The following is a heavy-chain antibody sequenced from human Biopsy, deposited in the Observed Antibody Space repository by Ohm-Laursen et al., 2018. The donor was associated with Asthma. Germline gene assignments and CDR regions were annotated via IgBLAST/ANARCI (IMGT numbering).Heavy chain of an antibody. V-gene: IGHV1-2*06. CDR3: ARGQKSAGDRWFDP. CDR1: GYTFIGCH. CDR2: INPNSGGT. D-gene: IGHD6-13*01. Sequence: SVKVSCNASGYTFIGCHIHWMRQAPGQGLEWMGRINPNSGGTNYAQKFQGRVTMTRDTPISTAYMEVSRLRSDDTAVYYCARGQKSAGDRWFDPWGQGTLVTVSS. J-gene: IGHJ5*02.